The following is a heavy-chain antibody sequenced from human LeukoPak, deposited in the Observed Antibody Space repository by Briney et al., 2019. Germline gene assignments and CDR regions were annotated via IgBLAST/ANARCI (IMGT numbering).Heavy chain of an antibody. V-gene: IGHV1-69*05. D-gene: IGHD1-1*01. CDR3: ARDRNWNYLDY. Sequence: ASVQVSCKASGGTFSSYAISWVRQAPGQGLEWMGRIIPIFGTANYAQKFQGRVTITTDESTSTAYMELSSLRSEDTAVYYCARDRNWNYLDYWGQGTLVTVSS. CDR2: IIPIFGTA. CDR1: GGTFSSYA. J-gene: IGHJ4*02.